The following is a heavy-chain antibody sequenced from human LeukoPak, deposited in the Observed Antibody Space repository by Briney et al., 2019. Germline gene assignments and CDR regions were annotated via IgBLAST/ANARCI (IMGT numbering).Heavy chain of an antibody. CDR1: GFTFSSYS. J-gene: IGHJ4*02. D-gene: IGHD2-2*01. Sequence: GGSLRLSCAASGFTFSSYSMNWVRQAPGKGLEWVSSISSSSYIYYADSVKGRFTISRDNAKISLYLQMNSLRAEDTAVYYCARRTGYCSSTSCYPERFDYWGQGTLVTVSS. CDR2: ISSSSYI. CDR3: ARRTGYCSSTSCYPERFDY. V-gene: IGHV3-21*01.